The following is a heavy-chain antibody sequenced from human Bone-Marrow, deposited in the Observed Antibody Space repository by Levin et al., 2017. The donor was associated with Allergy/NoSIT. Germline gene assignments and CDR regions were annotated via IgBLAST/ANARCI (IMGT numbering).Heavy chain of an antibody. D-gene: IGHD6-6*01. Sequence: LGESLKISCQVSGYTFTDYWFGWVRQIPGKGLEWVGMIFPEDSDVRYSPSFEGQVTISADKSISTAYLQWSSLKASDTAIYFCAGRDVVVPSARRDGFDIWGQGTQVTVS. CDR2: IFPEDSDV. CDR3: AGRDVVVPSARRDGFDI. CDR1: GYTFTDYW. J-gene: IGHJ3*02. V-gene: IGHV5-51*01.